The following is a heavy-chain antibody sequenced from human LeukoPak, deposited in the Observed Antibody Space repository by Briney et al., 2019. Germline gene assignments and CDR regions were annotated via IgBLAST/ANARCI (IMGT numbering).Heavy chain of an antibody. CDR3: ARLHCSGGSCYRGYFDY. J-gene: IGHJ4*02. Sequence: PSETLSLTCTVSGGSISSSSYYWGWIRPPPGKGLEWIGSIYYSGSTYYNPSLKSRVTISVDTSKNQFSLKLSSVTAADTAVYYCARLHCSGGSCYRGYFDYWGQGTLVTVSS. D-gene: IGHD2-15*01. V-gene: IGHV4-39*01. CDR2: IYYSGST. CDR1: GGSISSSSYY.